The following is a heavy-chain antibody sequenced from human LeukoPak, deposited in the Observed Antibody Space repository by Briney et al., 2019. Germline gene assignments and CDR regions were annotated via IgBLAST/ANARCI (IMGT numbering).Heavy chain of an antibody. V-gene: IGHV1-18*01. CDR3: ASRYDSSGYYRLADAFDI. CDR2: ISAYNGNT. D-gene: IGHD3-22*01. CDR1: GYTFTSYG. Sequence: ASVKVSCKASGYTFTSYGISWVRQAPGQGLEWMGWISAYNGNTNYAQKLQGRVTMTTDTSTSTAYMELRSLRSDDTAVYYCASRYDSSGYYRLADAFDIWGQGTMVTVSS. J-gene: IGHJ3*02.